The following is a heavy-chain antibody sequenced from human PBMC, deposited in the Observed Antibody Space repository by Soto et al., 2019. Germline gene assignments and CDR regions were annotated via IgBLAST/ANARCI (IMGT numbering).Heavy chain of an antibody. CDR2: IGSKADSYAT. D-gene: IGHD4-17*01. V-gene: IGHV3-73*01. CDR3: TRPNRDYNLSVY. CDR1: GFTFSGSA. J-gene: IGHJ4*02. Sequence: GGSLRLSCVASGFTFSGSAMHWVRQASGKGLERVGRIGSKADSYATRYAASVIGRFAISRDDSENTAYVQMDSLKTEDTAVYYCTRPNRDYNLSVYWGQGTLVTVSS.